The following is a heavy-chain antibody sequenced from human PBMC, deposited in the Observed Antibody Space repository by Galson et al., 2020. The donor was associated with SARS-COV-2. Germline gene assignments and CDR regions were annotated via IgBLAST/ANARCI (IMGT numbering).Heavy chain of an antibody. CDR1: GLTFSDHA. Sequence: GGSLRLSCAASGLTFSDHAMHWVRQAPGKGLEWVAQIFFDGSEKYYGDSVRGRFTISRDSSKNTVYLQMNNLRVDDTAVYYCARDGQSSRGWAVDYWGQGTLLTVSS. CDR2: IFFDGSEK. V-gene: IGHV3-33*01. J-gene: IGHJ4*02. CDR3: ARDGQSSRGWAVDY. D-gene: IGHD6-19*01.